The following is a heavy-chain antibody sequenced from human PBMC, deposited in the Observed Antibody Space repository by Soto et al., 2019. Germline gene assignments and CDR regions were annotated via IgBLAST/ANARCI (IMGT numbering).Heavy chain of an antibody. Sequence: ASVKVSCKASGGTFSSYAISWVRQAPGQGLEWMGGIIPIFGTANYAQKFQGRVTITADESTSTAYMELSSLRSEDTAVYYCATYHIPLRTMVRGVLYYYGMDVWGQGTTVTVSS. CDR1: GGTFSSYA. D-gene: IGHD3-10*01. CDR2: IIPIFGTA. J-gene: IGHJ6*02. CDR3: ATYHIPLRTMVRGVLYYYGMDV. V-gene: IGHV1-69*13.